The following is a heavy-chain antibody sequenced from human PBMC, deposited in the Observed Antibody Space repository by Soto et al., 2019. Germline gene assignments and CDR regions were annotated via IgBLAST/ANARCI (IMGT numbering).Heavy chain of an antibody. J-gene: IGHJ4*02. CDR2: ISYDGSNK. Sequence: QVQLVESGGGVVQPGRSLRLSCAASGFTFSNYAMHWVRQAPGKGLEWVAVISYDGSNKYYADSVKGRVTISRDNSKNTLFLQMNSLRAEDTAVYYWAKFANDGPELIWGKGTLVTVSS. CDR1: GFTFSNYA. D-gene: IGHD1-1*01. CDR3: AKFANDGPELI. V-gene: IGHV3-30*18.